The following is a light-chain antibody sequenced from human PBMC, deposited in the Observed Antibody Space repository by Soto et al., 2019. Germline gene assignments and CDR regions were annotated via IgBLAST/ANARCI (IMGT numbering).Light chain of an antibody. J-gene: IGKJ1*01. CDR2: GAS. CDR3: QQYGGSPPT. CDR1: QSVSSSY. V-gene: IGKV3-20*01. Sequence: EIVLTQSPGTLSLSTGERATLSCRASQSVSSSYLAWYQQKPGQAPRLLIFGASSRATATPDRFSGSGSGTDFTLTISRLEPEDSAVYHCQQYGGSPPTFGQGTKVDIK.